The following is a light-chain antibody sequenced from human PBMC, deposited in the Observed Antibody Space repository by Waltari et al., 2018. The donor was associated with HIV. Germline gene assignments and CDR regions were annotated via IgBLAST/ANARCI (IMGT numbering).Light chain of an antibody. CDR2: DVT. V-gene: IGLV2-23*02. J-gene: IGLJ2*01. Sequence: QSALTQPASVSGSPGQSITISCTGTSSDVGTYNSVSWYQQQLGKVPKLVIFDVTKRPAVVSDRFSGSKSGNTASLTISGLQAEDEADYYCCTYAVIVVFGGGTKLTVL. CDR3: CTYAVIVV. CDR1: SSDVGTYNS.